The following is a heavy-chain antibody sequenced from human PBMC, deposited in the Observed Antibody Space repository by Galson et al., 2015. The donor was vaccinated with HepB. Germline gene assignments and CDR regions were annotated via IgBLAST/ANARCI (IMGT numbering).Heavy chain of an antibody. J-gene: IGHJ6*03. V-gene: IGHV1-18*01. Sequence: SVKVSCKASGYTFTSYGISWVRQAPGQGLEWMGWISAYNGDTYYSQKLQGRVTMSTDTSASTAYMELRSLRSDDTAVYYCGRDLGYYCMDVWGKGATVTVSS. CDR1: GYTFTSYG. CDR2: ISAYNGDT. CDR3: GRDLGYYCMDV.